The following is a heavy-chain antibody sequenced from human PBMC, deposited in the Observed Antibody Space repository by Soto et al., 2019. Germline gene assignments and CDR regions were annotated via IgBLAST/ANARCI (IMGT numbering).Heavy chain of an antibody. CDR2: IRRDGSDK. J-gene: IGHJ4*02. Sequence: GGSRRLSCAASGFPFSSFSMHCFRQAPGKRLEWVAVIRRDGSDKYYAASVKGHFIISXXXSXXTXXLXXNXXSAEYTAVYYCATQMSGLTGASFNVDYWGQG. CDR3: ATQMSGLTGASFNVDY. V-gene: IGHV3-30*03. CDR1: GFPFSSFS. D-gene: IGHD6-25*01.